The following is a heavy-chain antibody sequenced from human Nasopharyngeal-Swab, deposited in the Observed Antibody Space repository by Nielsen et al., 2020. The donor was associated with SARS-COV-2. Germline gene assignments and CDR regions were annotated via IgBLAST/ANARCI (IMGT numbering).Heavy chain of an antibody. D-gene: IGHD4-17*01. CDR3: ASMGTTVTPGSDY. J-gene: IGHJ4*02. Sequence: ASVKVSCKASGITHNSYAVSWLRLAPGQGLEWMGWITFYSGTTRYAQKFQGRVTLTKDTSTTSAYMELRSLRSDDTAVYYCASMGTTVTPGSDYWGQGTQVTVSS. CDR2: ITFYSGTT. CDR1: GITHNSYA. V-gene: IGHV1-18*01.